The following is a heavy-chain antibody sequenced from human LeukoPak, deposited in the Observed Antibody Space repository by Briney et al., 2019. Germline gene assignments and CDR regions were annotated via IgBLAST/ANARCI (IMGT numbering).Heavy chain of an antibody. Sequence: SETLSLTCAVSGGSISSSSSNWWSWVRQPPGKGLEWIGEIYHSGSTNYNPSLKSRVTISVENSKNQFSLKLSSVTAADTAVYYCAREHCSGGSCYSIYYYYYMDVWGKGTTVTVSS. CDR3: AREHCSGGSCYSIYYYYYMDV. CDR1: GGSISSSSSNW. V-gene: IGHV4-4*02. J-gene: IGHJ6*03. D-gene: IGHD2-15*01. CDR2: IYHSGST.